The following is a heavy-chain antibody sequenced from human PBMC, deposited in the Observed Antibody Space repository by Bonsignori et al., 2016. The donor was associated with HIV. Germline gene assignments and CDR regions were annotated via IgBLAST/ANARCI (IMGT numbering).Heavy chain of an antibody. CDR1: GFPFRGFW. J-gene: IGHJ4*02. CDR3: ASGGHVDY. V-gene: IGHV3-7*01. D-gene: IGHD3-16*01. CDR2: INEDGSEK. Sequence: EVLLVESGGGLVQPGGSPWLSCAASGFPFRGFWMTWVRQAPGRWLEWVANINEDGSEKHYVDSVKGRFTISRDNAENSLYLQMNSLRVEDTAVYYCASGGHVDYCGQGTVVTVSS.